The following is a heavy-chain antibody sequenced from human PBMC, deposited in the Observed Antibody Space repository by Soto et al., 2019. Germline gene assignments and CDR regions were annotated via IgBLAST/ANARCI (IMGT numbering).Heavy chain of an antibody. CDR3: ARDFATHCSGSTCYPYAY. J-gene: IGHJ4*02. D-gene: IGHD2-15*01. Sequence: GSLRLSCAAAGFTFNTFRMSWVRQSPGKGLEWVANIKHDGSETYYADSVKGRFTISRDNAKNSLFLQMNTLRTEDTAVYYCARDFATHCSGSTCYPYAYWGQGALVTVSS. V-gene: IGHV3-7*03. CDR2: IKHDGSET. CDR1: GFTFNTFR.